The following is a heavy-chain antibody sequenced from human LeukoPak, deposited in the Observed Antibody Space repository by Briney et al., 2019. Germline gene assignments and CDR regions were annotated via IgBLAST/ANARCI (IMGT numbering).Heavy chain of an antibody. CDR2: ISWNSGSI. CDR1: GFTFDDYA. D-gene: IGHD6-13*01. V-gene: IGHV3-9*01. CDR3: AKDIGYSSSWYFDY. J-gene: IGHJ4*02. Sequence: GRSLRFCCAASGFTFDDYAMHWVRQAPGKGLEWVSGISWNSGSIGYADSVKGRFTISRDNAKNSLYLQMNSLRAEDTALYYCAKDIGYSSSWYFDYWGQGTLVTVSS.